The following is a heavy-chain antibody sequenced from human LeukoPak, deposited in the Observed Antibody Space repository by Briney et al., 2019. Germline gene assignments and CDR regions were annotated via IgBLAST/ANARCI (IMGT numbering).Heavy chain of an antibody. CDR1: GFSFSSYA. CDR3: ARGDCSGGSCYLSLTTIDY. J-gene: IGHJ4*02. CDR2: ISSSSSTI. D-gene: IGHD2-15*01. V-gene: IGHV3-48*01. Sequence: GGSLRLSCAASGFSFSSYAMTWVRRAPGKGLEWLSYISSSSSTIYYADSVKGRFTISRDNAKNSLYLQMNSLRAEDTAVYYCARGDCSGGSCYLSLTTIDYWGQGTLVTVSS.